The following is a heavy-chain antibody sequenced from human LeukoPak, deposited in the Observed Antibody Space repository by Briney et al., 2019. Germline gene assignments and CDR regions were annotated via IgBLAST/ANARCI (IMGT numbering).Heavy chain of an antibody. CDR1: GFTFSSYA. CDR3: ARAVANGDYLYYYYYGMDV. D-gene: IGHD4-17*01. CDR2: TSYDGSNK. J-gene: IGHJ6*02. Sequence: GGSLRLSCAASGFTFSSYAMQWVRQAPGKGLQWVAVTSYDGSNKYYADSVKGRFTISRDNSKNTLYLQMNSLRAEDTAVYYCARAVANGDYLYYYYYGMDVWGQGTTVTVSS. V-gene: IGHV3-30-3*01.